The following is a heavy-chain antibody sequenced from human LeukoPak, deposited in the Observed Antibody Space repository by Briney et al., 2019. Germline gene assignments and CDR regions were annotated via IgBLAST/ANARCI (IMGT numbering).Heavy chain of an antibody. CDR1: GYSISSGYY. CDR3: ARLVAARSLDY. J-gene: IGHJ4*02. Sequence: SETLSLTCAVSGYSISSGYYWGWIRQPPGKGLEGIGSIYHSGSTYYNPSLKSRVTISVDTSKNQFSLKLSSVTAADTAVYYCARLVAARSLDYWGQGTLVTVSS. D-gene: IGHD6-6*01. V-gene: IGHV4-38-2*01. CDR2: IYHSGST.